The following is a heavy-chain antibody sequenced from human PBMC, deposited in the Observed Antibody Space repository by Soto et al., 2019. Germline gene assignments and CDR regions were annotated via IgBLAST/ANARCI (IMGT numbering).Heavy chain of an antibody. V-gene: IGHV4-59*01. J-gene: IGHJ5*02. Sequence: SETLSLTCTVSGGSISSYYWSWIRQPPGKGLEWIGYIYYSGSTNYNPSLKSRVTISVDTSKNQFSLKLSSVTAADTAVYYCARGEGSYDSSGYYPPWGFDPWGQGTLVTVS. D-gene: IGHD3-22*01. CDR2: IYYSGST. CDR3: ARGEGSYDSSGYYPPWGFDP. CDR1: GGSISSYY.